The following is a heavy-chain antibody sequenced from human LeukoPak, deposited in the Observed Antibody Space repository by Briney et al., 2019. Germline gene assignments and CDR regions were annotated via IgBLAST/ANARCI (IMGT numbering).Heavy chain of an antibody. CDR1: GGSFSGYY. CDR3: ARNRGSSWYSD. CDR2: INHSGST. J-gene: IGHJ4*02. V-gene: IGHV4-34*01. D-gene: IGHD6-13*01. Sequence: SETLSLTCAVYGGSFSGYYWSWIRQPPGKGLEWIGEINHSGSTNYNPSLKSRVTISVDTSKNQFSLKLSSVTAADTAVYYCARNRGSSWYSDWGQGTLVTVSS.